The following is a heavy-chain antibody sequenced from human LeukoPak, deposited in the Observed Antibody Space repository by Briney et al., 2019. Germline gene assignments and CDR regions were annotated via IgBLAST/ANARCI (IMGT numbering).Heavy chain of an antibody. D-gene: IGHD5-18*01. V-gene: IGHV3-64*01. J-gene: IGHJ3*02. CDR1: GFTFSNYA. Sequence: GGSLRLSCAASGFTFSNYARHWVGQPPGKGLECVSAITSDGGSTYYANSVKGRFTISRDNSKNTLYLQMGSLRAEDMAVYYCARRDADMAGSGFDIWGQGTMVTVSS. CDR2: ITSDGGST. CDR3: ARRDADMAGSGFDI.